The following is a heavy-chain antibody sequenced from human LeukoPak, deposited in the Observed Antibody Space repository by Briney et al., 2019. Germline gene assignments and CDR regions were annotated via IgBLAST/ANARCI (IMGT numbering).Heavy chain of an antibody. V-gene: IGHV3-30*02. CDR2: IRYDGSNK. Sequence: VGSPRLSCAASGFTFSSYGMHWVRQAAGKGLGWVAFIRYDGSNKYYADSVKGRFTISRDNSKITLYLQMNSLRAEDTAVYYCAKDPLYYDFWSGYSSHFDYWGQGTLVTVSS. CDR3: AKDPLYYDFWSGYSSHFDY. CDR1: GFTFSSYG. J-gene: IGHJ4*02. D-gene: IGHD3-3*01.